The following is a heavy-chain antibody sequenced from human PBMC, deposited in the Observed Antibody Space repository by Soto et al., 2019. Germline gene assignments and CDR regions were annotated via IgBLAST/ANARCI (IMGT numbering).Heavy chain of an antibody. CDR1: GGTFSSYA. CDR3: ARGSLYCTNGVCWAFDI. V-gene: IGHV1-69*01. CDR2: IIPIFGTA. D-gene: IGHD2-8*01. Sequence: QVQLVQSGAEVKKPGSSVKVSYKASGGTFSSYAISWVRQAPGQGLEWMGGIIPIFGTANYAQKFQGRVTITADESTSTAYMELSSLRSEDTAVYYCARGSLYCTNGVCWAFDIWGQGTMVTVSS. J-gene: IGHJ3*02.